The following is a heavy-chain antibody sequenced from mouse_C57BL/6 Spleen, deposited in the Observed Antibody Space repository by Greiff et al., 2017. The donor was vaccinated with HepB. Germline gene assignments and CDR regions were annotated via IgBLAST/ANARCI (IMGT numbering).Heavy chain of an antibody. Sequence: EVHLVESGEGLVKPGGSLKLSCAASGFTFSSYAMSWVRQTPEKRLEWVAYISSGGDYIYYADTVKGRFTISRDNARNTLYLQMSSLKSEDTAMYYCTLYDYDAWFAYWGQGTLVTVSA. CDR3: TLYDYDAWFAY. J-gene: IGHJ3*01. CDR1: GFTFSSYA. D-gene: IGHD2-4*01. CDR2: ISSGGDYI. V-gene: IGHV5-9-1*02.